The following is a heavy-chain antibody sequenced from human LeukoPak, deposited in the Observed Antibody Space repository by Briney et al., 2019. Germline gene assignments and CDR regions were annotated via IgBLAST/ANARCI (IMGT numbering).Heavy chain of an antibody. J-gene: IGHJ6*03. CDR2: ISSSSSYI. CDR3: ASRYSSSWYYYYYYMDV. CDR1: GFTFSSYS. Sequence: KSGGSLRLSCAASGFTFSSYSMNWVRQAPGKGLEWVSSISSSSSYIYYADSVKGRFTISRDNAKNSLYLQMNSLRAEDTAVYYCASRYSSSWYYYYYYMDVWGKGTTVTVSS. D-gene: IGHD6-13*01. V-gene: IGHV3-21*01.